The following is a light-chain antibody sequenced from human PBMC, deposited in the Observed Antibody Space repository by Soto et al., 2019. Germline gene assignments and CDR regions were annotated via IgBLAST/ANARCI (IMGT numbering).Light chain of an antibody. J-gene: IGKJ1*01. V-gene: IGKV3-15*01. CDR1: QSLSSD. CDR3: QQYNKWPRT. Sequence: EIVMTPSPATPSVSPGERATLSFRASQSLSSDLAWYQQKGGQAPRLLIYGASTRATGIPARYSGSGSGTEFNFTISSLQSEDFAVYYCQQYNKWPRTFGQGTKVDI. CDR2: GAS.